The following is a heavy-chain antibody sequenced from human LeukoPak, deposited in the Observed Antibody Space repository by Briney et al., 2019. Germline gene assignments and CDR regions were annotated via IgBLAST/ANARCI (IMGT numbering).Heavy chain of an antibody. V-gene: IGHV1-18*01. Sequence: ASVKVSCKASGYTFTTYGISWVRQAPGQGLEWMGWISAYNGNTNYAQKLQGRVTMTTDTSTSTAYMELRSLRSDDTAVYYCARDPGSFLSSSGWLNGFDPWGQGTLVTVSS. D-gene: IGHD6-19*01. CDR1: GYTFTTYG. CDR2: ISAYNGNT. J-gene: IGHJ5*02. CDR3: ARDPGSFLSSSGWLNGFDP.